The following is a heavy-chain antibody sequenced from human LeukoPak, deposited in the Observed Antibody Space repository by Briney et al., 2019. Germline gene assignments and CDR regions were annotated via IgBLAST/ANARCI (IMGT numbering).Heavy chain of an antibody. CDR2: IYPGDSDT. J-gene: IGHJ5*02. V-gene: IGHV5-51*01. CDR3: ARHPIAGGGAYNGFAL. Sequence: GESLKISCKGSGYSFTSYWIGWVRQMPGKGLEWMGIIYPGDSDTRYSPSFQGQVTISVDTSINTAYLQWISLKASDTAIYYCARHPIAGGGAYNGFALGGKGPLVTVSS. D-gene: IGHD6-13*01. CDR1: GYSFTSYW.